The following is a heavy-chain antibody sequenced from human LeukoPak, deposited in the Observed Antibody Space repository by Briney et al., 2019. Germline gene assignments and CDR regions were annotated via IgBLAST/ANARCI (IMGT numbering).Heavy chain of an antibody. D-gene: IGHD1-20*01. V-gene: IGHV4-39*02. CDR1: GASISSNSYY. Sequence: SETLSLTCTVSGASISSNSYYWDWIRQSPGKGLEWIGSVYYSGSAYYNPSLKSRVTISVDTSKNHFSLKLSSVTAADTAVYYCAREFYDWKKGHLRAFAIWGQGTMVTVSS. J-gene: IGHJ3*02. CDR3: AREFYDWKKGHLRAFAI. CDR2: VYYSGSA.